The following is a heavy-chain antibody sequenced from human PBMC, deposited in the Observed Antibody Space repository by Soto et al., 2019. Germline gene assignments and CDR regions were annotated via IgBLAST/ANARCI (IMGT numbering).Heavy chain of an antibody. CDR3: AKANYYDSSGYYGPFDY. J-gene: IGHJ4*02. V-gene: IGHV3-23*01. CDR2: ISGSGGST. Sequence: GGSLRLSCAASGFTFSSYAMSWVRQAPGKGLEWVSAISGSGGSTYYADSVKGRFTISRDNSKNTLYLQMNSLRAEDTAVYYCAKANYYDSSGYYGPFDYWGQGTLVTVSS. CDR1: GFTFSSYA. D-gene: IGHD3-22*01.